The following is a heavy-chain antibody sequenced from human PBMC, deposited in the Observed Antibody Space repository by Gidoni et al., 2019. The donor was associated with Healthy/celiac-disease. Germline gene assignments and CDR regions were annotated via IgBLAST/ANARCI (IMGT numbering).Heavy chain of an antibody. CDR1: VFTFSSYS. Sequence: EVQLVESGGGLVKPGGSLRLSCAASVFTFSSYSMNWVRQAPGKGLEWVSSSSSSSTYIYYADSVKGRFTITRDNAKNSLYLQMNSLRAEDTAVYYCASGGYSGSYYAYWGQGTLVTVSS. D-gene: IGHD1-26*01. V-gene: IGHV3-21*01. CDR2: SSSSSTYI. J-gene: IGHJ4*02. CDR3: ASGGYSGSYYAY.